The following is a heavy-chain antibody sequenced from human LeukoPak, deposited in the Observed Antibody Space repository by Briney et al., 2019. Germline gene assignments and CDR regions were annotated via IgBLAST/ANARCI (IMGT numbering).Heavy chain of an antibody. J-gene: IGHJ3*02. Sequence: SETLSLTCTVSGGSISSYYWGWIRQPPGKGLEWIGYIYYSGSTNYNPSLKSRVTISVDTSKNQFSLKLSSVTAADTAVYYCARGGYGDYGFAFDIWGQGTMVTVSS. V-gene: IGHV4-59*01. D-gene: IGHD4-17*01. CDR1: GGSISSYY. CDR2: IYYSGST. CDR3: ARGGYGDYGFAFDI.